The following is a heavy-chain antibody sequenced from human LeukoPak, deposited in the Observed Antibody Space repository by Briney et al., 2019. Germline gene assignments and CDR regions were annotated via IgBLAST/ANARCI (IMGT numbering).Heavy chain of an antibody. CDR2: ISSSGSTI. J-gene: IGHJ4*02. CDR1: GFTFSSYE. V-gene: IGHV3-48*03. Sequence: GGSLRLSCAASGFTFSSYEMNWVRQAPGKGLEWVSYISSSGSTIYYADSVKGRFTISRDNAKNSLYLQMNSLRAEDTAVYYCARASYVKHFDCWGQGTLVTVSS. CDR3: ARASYVKHFDC. D-gene: IGHD5-18*01.